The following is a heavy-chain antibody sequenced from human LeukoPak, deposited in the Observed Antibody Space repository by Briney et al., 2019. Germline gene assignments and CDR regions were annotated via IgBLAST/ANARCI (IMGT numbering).Heavy chain of an antibody. D-gene: IGHD3-22*01. V-gene: IGHV3-13*01. J-gene: IGHJ3*02. CDR3: ARSPPTYYYDSSDGDAFDI. CDR1: GFTFSSYD. Sequence: GGSLRLSCAASGFTFSSYDMHWVRQATGKGLEWVSAIGTAGDTYYPGSVKGRFTISRENAKNSLYLQMNSLRAGDTAVYYCARSPPTYYYDSSDGDAFDIWGQGTMVTVSS. CDR2: IGTAGDT.